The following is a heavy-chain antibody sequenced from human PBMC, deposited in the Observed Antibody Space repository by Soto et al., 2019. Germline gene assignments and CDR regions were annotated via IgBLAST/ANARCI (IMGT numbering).Heavy chain of an antibody. D-gene: IGHD6-13*01. Sequence: ETLSLTCTVSGASINDYYWSWIRQTPGKGLEWVGFMYYSETTKYNPSLKGRVNMSLDTSKNQVSLHLKSVTAADTAVYYCARANSSTWYKLEYKWFDPWGQGTLVTVSS. CDR3: ARANSSTWYKLEYKWFDP. V-gene: IGHV4-59*01. CDR2: MYYSETT. J-gene: IGHJ5*02. CDR1: GASINDYY.